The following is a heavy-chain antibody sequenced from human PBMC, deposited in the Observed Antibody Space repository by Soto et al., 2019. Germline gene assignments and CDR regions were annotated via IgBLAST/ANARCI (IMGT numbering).Heavy chain of an antibody. CDR1: SDSISTEKW. CDR3: AKGGGHCSAGVCYALEV. CDR2: IYHSGSS. J-gene: IGHJ3*01. D-gene: IGHD2-8*02. V-gene: IGHV4-4*02. Sequence: QVQLQESGPGLVKPSETLSLTCTVSSDSISTEKWWSWVSQPPGKGLECIGAIYHSGSSHYSPSLKRRVIISQEKSKNQFALQLSSVTAADAAVYYCAKGGGHCSAGVCYALEVWGQGRMVAVSS.